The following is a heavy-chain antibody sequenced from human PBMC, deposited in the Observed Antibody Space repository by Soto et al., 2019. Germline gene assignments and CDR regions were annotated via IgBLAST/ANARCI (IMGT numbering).Heavy chain of an antibody. CDR1: GYIFTHYY. CDR2: INPGGGYS. J-gene: IGHJ4*02. V-gene: IGHV1-46*01. Sequence: GASVKVSCKASGYIFTHYYIHWVRLAPGQGLEWVGVINPGGGYSTYAQKFQGRVTMTRDTSTSTVYMELSSLKSEDTAVYYCGREYFDSRGTPPGDWGQGTQVTVS. D-gene: IGHD3-22*01. CDR3: GREYFDSRGTPPGD.